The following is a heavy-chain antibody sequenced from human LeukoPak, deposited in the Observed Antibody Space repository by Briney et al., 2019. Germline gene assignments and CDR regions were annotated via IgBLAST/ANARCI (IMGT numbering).Heavy chain of an antibody. J-gene: IGHJ4*02. CDR3: GRGGVLGAHDY. V-gene: IGHV3-48*03. D-gene: IGHD2-8*01. Sequence: GGSLRLSCAASGFTFSSYEMNWVRQAPGKGLEWVSYISSSGSTIYYADSVKGRFTISRDNAKNSLYLQMNSLTAEDTAVYYCGRGGVLGAHDYWGQGTLVTVSS. CDR2: ISSSGSTI. CDR1: GFTFSSYE.